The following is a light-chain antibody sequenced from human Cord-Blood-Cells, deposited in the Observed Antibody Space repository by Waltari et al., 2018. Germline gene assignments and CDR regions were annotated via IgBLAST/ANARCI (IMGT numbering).Light chain of an antibody. J-gene: IGKJ1*01. Sequence: DIQMTQSPSSLSASVGDRVTITCRASQSISSYLNWYQQKPGKAPKLLIYAASSLQSGVPSRFSGSGSGTDFTLTISSLQPEDFATYYCQQSYRTPPTFDQGTKVEIK. V-gene: IGKV1-39*01. CDR1: QSISSY. CDR3: QQSYRTPPT. CDR2: AAS.